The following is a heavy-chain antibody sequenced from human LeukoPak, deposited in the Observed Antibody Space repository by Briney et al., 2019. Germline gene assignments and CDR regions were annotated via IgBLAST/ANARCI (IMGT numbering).Heavy chain of an antibody. J-gene: IGHJ4*02. CDR2: ISGSGGST. CDR3: AKGYDFWSGPGTYFDY. D-gene: IGHD3-3*01. CDR1: GFTFSSYA. V-gene: IGHV3-23*01. Sequence: GGSLRLSCAASGFTFSSYAMSWVRQAPGKGLEWVSAISGSGGSTYYADSVKGRFTISRDNSKNTLYLQMNSLRAEDTAVYYCAKGYDFWSGPGTYFDYWGQGTLVTVSS.